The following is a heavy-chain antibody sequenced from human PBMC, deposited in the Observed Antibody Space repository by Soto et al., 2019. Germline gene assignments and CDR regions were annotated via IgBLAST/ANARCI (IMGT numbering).Heavy chain of an antibody. V-gene: IGHV3-74*01. CDR1: GSTVNSLC. J-gene: IGHJ4*02. D-gene: IGHD2-15*01. CDR2: IDTEGIGT. CDR3: VRLGGASEIDY. Sequence: ESLSLNCAAPGSTVNSLCRHCVRQVPGKGLVWVSRIDTEGIGTSYADSVKGRFTISRDNAKNTLYLEMNSLRAEDTAVYSCVRLGGASEIDYSGQGTLVTVSS.